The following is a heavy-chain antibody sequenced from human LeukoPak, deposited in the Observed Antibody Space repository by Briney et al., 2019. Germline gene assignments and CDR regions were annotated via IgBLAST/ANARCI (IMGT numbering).Heavy chain of an antibody. CDR3: ARNSKYCSGGSCYDPFDY. CDR1: GYTFTGYY. Sequence: ASVKVSCKASGYTFTGYYMNWVRQAPGQGLEWLGRINPNTGGTNFAQSFQGRVTMTRDTSITTAYMELSRLRSDDTAVYYCARNSKYCSGGSCYDPFDYWGQGTLATVSS. D-gene: IGHD2-15*01. V-gene: IGHV1-2*06. J-gene: IGHJ4*02. CDR2: INPNTGGT.